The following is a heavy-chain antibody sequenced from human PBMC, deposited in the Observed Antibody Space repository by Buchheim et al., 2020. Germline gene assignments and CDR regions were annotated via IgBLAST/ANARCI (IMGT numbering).Heavy chain of an antibody. CDR2: ISGSGGST. CDR1: GFTFSSYA. J-gene: IGHJ6*02. D-gene: IGHD3-3*01. Sequence: EVQLLESGGGLVQPGGSLRLSCAASGFTFSSYAMSWVRQAPGKGLEWVSAISGSGGSTYYADSVKGRFTISRDNSKNTLYLQMNSLRAEDTAVYYCAKDLTPYDFWSGYYPSWYYYYGMDVWGQGTT. V-gene: IGHV3-23*01. CDR3: AKDLTPYDFWSGYYPSWYYYYGMDV.